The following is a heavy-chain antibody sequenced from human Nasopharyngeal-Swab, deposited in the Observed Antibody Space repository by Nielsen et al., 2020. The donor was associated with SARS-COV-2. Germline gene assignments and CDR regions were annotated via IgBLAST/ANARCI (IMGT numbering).Heavy chain of an antibody. CDR2: IYYSGST. D-gene: IGHD3-22*01. Sequence: WIRQPPGKGLEWIGYIYYSGSTYYNPSLKSRVTISVVTSKNQFSLKLSSVTAADTAVYYCARVGAYYYDSSGQKHWYFDRWG. J-gene: IGHJ2*01. V-gene: IGHV4-30-4*01. CDR3: ARVGAYYYDSSGQKHWYFDR.